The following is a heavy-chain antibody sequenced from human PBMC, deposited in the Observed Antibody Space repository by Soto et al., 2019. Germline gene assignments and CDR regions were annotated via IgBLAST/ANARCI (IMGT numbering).Heavy chain of an antibody. D-gene: IGHD6-13*01. Sequence: GGSLRLSCAASGFTFSSYEMNWVRQAPGKGLEWVSYISSSGSTIYYADSVKGRFTISRDNAKNSLYLQMNSLRAEDTAVYYCASSSSWPAGYGMDVWGQGTTV. J-gene: IGHJ6*02. CDR2: ISSSGSTI. V-gene: IGHV3-48*03. CDR1: GFTFSSYE. CDR3: ASSSSWPAGYGMDV.